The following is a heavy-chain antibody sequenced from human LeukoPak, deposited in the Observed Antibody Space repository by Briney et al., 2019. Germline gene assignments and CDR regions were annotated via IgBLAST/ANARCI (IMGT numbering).Heavy chain of an antibody. Sequence: ASVKVSCKVSGYTLTELSMHWVRQAPGKGLEWMGGFDPEDGETIYAQKFQGRVTMTEDTSTDTAYMELSSLRSEDTAVYYCATEAWIRGGSLLDYNWFDPWGQGTLVTVSS. CDR3: ATEAWIRGGSLLDYNWFDP. V-gene: IGHV1-24*01. CDR2: FDPEDGET. CDR1: GYTLTELS. D-gene: IGHD3-10*01. J-gene: IGHJ5*02.